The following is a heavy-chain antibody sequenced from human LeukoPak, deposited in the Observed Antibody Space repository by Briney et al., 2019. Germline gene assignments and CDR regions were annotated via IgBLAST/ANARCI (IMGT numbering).Heavy chain of an antibody. CDR2: IRYDGSNK. CDR1: GFTFSSYG. V-gene: IGHV3-30*02. D-gene: IGHD3-9*01. CDR3: AKDSPRYYDILTGYFPRPDY. J-gene: IGHJ4*02. Sequence: GGSLRLSCAASGFTFSSYGMHWVRQAPGKGLEWVAFIRYDGSNKYYADSVKGRFTISRDNSKNTLYLQMNSLRAEDAAVYYCAKDSPRYYDILTGYFPRPDYWGQGALVTVSS.